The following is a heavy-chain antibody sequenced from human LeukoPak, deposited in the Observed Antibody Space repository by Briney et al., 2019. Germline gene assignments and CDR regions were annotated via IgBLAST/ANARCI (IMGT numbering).Heavy chain of an antibody. D-gene: IGHD3-10*01. Sequence: QTGGSLRLSCAASGFIFSSYGMHWVRQAPGKGLEWVALISYDGSNKYYADSVKGRFTISRDNSKNTLYLQMNSLRADDTAVYYCALAGVSGARGSYLLWATPDFDPWGQGTLVTVSS. CDR2: ISYDGSNK. CDR3: ALAGVSGARGSYLLWATPDFDP. J-gene: IGHJ5*02. V-gene: IGHV3-30*03. CDR1: GFIFSSYG.